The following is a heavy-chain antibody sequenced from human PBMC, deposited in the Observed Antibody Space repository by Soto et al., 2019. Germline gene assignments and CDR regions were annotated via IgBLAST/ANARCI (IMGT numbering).Heavy chain of an antibody. Sequence: GGSLRLSCAASGFTFNSYGIHWVRQAPGKALEWVAVISYDGNNIYYGDSVQGRFTISRDNSKNTIYLQMNSLRAEDTAVYYCAKDVGYCTNGVCLYNWFDPWGQGTLVTVSS. D-gene: IGHD2-8*01. CDR2: ISYDGNNI. J-gene: IGHJ5*02. CDR1: GFTFNSYG. V-gene: IGHV3-30*18. CDR3: AKDVGYCTNGVCLYNWFDP.